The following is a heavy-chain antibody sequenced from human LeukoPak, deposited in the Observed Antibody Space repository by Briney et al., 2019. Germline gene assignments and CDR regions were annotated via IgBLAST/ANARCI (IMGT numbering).Heavy chain of an antibody. J-gene: IGHJ4*02. D-gene: IGHD4-11*01. CDR2: IKQDGSEK. Sequence: GGSLRLSCAASGFTFSSYWMTWVRQAPGKGLEWVANIKQDGSEKYYVDSMKGRFTISRDNSKNTLYLQMNSLRPEDTAVYYCAKERNYYFDYWGQGTLVTVSS. CDR1: GFTFSSYW. V-gene: IGHV3-7*01. CDR3: AKERNYYFDY.